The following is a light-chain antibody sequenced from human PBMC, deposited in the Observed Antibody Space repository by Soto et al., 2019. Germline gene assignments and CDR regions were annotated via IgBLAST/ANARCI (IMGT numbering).Light chain of an antibody. CDR2: DAS. V-gene: IGKV3-11*01. CDR3: QQRSNCWT. CDR1: QSVSTF. Sequence: EIVLTQSPATLSLSPGERDALSYRSSQSVSTFLAWYPRKLGQAPRLLIYDASIRATVIPARFSGSGSGTDFTLTISSLEPEDSAFYYCQQRSNCWTFGQGTKVDIK. J-gene: IGKJ1*01.